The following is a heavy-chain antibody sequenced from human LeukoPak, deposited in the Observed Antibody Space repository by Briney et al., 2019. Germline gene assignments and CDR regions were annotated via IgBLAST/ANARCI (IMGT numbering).Heavy chain of an antibody. CDR1: GFTFSSYG. D-gene: IGHD5-18*01. Sequence: GGSLRLSCVASGFTFSSYGMHWARQAPGKGLEWVAFIGYDGSNHSYADSVKGRFTISRDNSKNTLYLQMNSLRTEDTAVYYCAKDIRRGYNYGYDQFAYWGQGTLGTVSS. V-gene: IGHV3-30*02. CDR2: IGYDGSNH. CDR3: AKDIRRGYNYGYDQFAY. J-gene: IGHJ4*02.